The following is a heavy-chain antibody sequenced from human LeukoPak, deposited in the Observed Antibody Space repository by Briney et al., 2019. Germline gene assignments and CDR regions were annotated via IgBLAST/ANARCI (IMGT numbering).Heavy chain of an antibody. V-gene: IGHV4-39*01. CDR1: GGSISSSSYY. CDR3: ARHPQYYYDSSGLYAFDI. Sequence: SETLSLTCTVSGGSISSSSYYWGWIRQPPGKGLEWIGSIYYSGSTYYNPSLKSRVTISVDTSKNQFSLKLSSVTAADTAVYYCARHPQYYYDSSGLYAFDIWGQGTMVTVSS. J-gene: IGHJ3*02. D-gene: IGHD3-22*01. CDR2: IYYSGST.